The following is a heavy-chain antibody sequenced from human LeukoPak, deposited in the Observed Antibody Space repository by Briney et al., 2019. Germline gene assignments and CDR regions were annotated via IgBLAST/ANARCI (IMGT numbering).Heavy chain of an antibody. CDR1: GFTFSSYG. CDR3: AKDWKRGYYYDSSGYLPDY. J-gene: IGHJ4*02. CDR2: ISYDGSNK. D-gene: IGHD3-22*01. V-gene: IGHV3-30*18. Sequence: PGRSLRLSCAASGFTFSSYGMHWVRQAPGKGLEWVAVISYDGSNKYYADSVKGRFTISRDNSKNTPYLQMNSLRAEDTAVYYCAKDWKRGYYYDSSGYLPDYWGQGTLVTVSS.